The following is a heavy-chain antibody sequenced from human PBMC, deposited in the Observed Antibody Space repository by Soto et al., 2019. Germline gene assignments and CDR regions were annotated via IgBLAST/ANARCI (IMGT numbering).Heavy chain of an antibody. D-gene: IGHD2-8*01. J-gene: IGHJ6*02. Sequence: QVQLVQSGAEVKKPGSSVKVSCKASGGTFSSYAISWVRQAPGQGLEWMGGIIPIFGTANYEQKFQGRVTITGGETASPAWLERSSLRSEDTAAYYCPRDDNGVELSSYYYYGMAVWGQGTTVTVSS. CDR1: GGTFSSYA. V-gene: IGHV1-69*12. CDR3: PRDDNGVELSSYYYYGMAV. CDR2: IIPIFGTA.